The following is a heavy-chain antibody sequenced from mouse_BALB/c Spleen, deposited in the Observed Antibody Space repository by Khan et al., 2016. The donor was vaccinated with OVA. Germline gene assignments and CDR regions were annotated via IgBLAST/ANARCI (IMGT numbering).Heavy chain of an antibody. CDR2: IYPGDGNT. CDR3: VRGGITTWYFDY. CDR1: GYTFTSYW. Sequence: QVQLKQSGTELARPGASVKLSCKASGYTFTSYWMQWVKQRPGQGLEWIGAIYPGDGNTRYTQKFKGKATLTADKSSSTAYMQLSSLASEDSAVYFCVRGGITTWYFDYWGQGTTLTVSS. D-gene: IGHD1-1*01. V-gene: IGHV1-87*01. J-gene: IGHJ2*01.